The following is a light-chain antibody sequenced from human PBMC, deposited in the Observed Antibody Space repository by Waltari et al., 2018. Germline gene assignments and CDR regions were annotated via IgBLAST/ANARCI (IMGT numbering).Light chain of an antibody. V-gene: IGKV3-20*01. CDR1: QDVSSNS. Sequence: EIALRQSPDTLFLSPGERAALPCRASQDVSSNSLVWFQHKPGQALRLLIYGASIRATGIPDRFSGSGSGADFTLTISRLEPEDFAVYYCQYHAAPPYTFGQGTKLQIK. CDR3: QYHAAPPYT. CDR2: GAS. J-gene: IGKJ2*01.